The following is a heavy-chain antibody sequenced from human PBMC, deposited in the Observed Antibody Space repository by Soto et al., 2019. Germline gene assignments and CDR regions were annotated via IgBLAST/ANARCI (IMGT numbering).Heavy chain of an antibody. CDR2: ILNDGSNK. Sequence: QVQLVESGGDVVQPGRSLRLSCEASGFTFSSYVMHWVRQAPGKGLEWVAVILNDGSNKYYIDSVKGRFTISRDNSKSTLYLQMNSLKVEDTAVYYCAKIFWPGYCKTSSCYVFDYWGQGTLVNVSS. V-gene: IGHV3-30*18. CDR1: GFTFSSYV. D-gene: IGHD2-2*03. J-gene: IGHJ4*02. CDR3: AKIFWPGYCKTSSCYVFDY.